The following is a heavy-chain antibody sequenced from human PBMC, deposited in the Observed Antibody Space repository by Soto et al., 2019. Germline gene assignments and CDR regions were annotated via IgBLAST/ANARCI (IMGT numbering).Heavy chain of an antibody. D-gene: IGHD6-13*01. Sequence: GGSLRLSCAASGFTFGNAWMNWVRQAPGKGLEWVGRIKSKTDGGTTDYAAPVKGRFTISRDDSKNTLYLQMNSLKTEDTAVYYCTTEVEGSSWYLIYYYYGMDVWGQGTTVTVSS. V-gene: IGHV3-15*07. CDR1: GFTFGNAW. CDR2: IKSKTDGGTT. J-gene: IGHJ6*02. CDR3: TTEVEGSSWYLIYYYYGMDV.